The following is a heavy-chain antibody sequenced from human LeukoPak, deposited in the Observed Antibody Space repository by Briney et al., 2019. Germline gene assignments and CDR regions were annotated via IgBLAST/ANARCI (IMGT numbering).Heavy chain of an antibody. CDR1: GFTFSSYS. Sequence: PGGSLKLSCAASGFTFSSYSMNWVRQAPGKGLEWVSSISSSSSYIYYADSVKGRFTISRDNAKNSLYLQMNNLRAEDTAVYYCARGSQYYYDSSGYYSVPAYYYMDVWGKGTTVTVSS. D-gene: IGHD3-22*01. CDR3: ARGSQYYYDSSGYYSVPAYYYMDV. CDR2: ISSSSSYI. V-gene: IGHV3-21*01. J-gene: IGHJ6*03.